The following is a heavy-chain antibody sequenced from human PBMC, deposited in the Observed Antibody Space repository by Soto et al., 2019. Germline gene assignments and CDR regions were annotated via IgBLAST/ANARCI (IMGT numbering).Heavy chain of an antibody. V-gene: IGHV1-2*04. J-gene: IGHJ6*02. Sequence: QVQLVQSGAEVKKPGASVKVSCKASGYTFTGYYMHWVRQAPGQGLEWMGWINPNSGGTNYAQKFQGWVTMTRDTPISTAYMEVSRLRSDDTAVYYCARQAGGGYYGMDVWGQGTTVTVSS. D-gene: IGHD3-16*01. CDR1: GYTFTGYY. CDR3: ARQAGGGYYGMDV. CDR2: INPNSGGT.